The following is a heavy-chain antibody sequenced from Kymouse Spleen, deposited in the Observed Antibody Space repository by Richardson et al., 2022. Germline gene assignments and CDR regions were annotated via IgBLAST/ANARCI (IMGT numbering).Heavy chain of an antibody. CDR2: IYSGGST. CDR3: ARSSIAARPGFDY. V-gene: IGHV3-53*01. D-gene: IGHD6-6*01. Sequence: EVQLVESGGGLIQPGGSLRLSCAASGFTVSSNYMSWVRQAPGKGLEWVSVIYSGGSTYYADSVKGRFTISRDNSKNTLYLQMNSLRAEDTAVYYCARSSIAARPGFDYWGQGTLVTVSS. J-gene: IGHJ4*02. CDR1: GFTVSSNY.